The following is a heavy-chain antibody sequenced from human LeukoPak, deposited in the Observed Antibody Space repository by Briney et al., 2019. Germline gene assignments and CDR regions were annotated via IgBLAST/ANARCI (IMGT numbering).Heavy chain of an antibody. V-gene: IGHV3-73*01. CDR3: TGNYYGSGSYADFDY. Sequence: GGSLRLSCAASGFTFSGSALHWVRQASGKGLEWVGRIRSTANGYATAYAASVKGSFTISRDDSKNTAYLQMDSLKTEDTAVYYCTGNYYGSGSYADFDYWGQGTLATVSS. J-gene: IGHJ4*02. CDR2: IRSTANGYAT. CDR1: GFTFSGSA. D-gene: IGHD3-10*01.